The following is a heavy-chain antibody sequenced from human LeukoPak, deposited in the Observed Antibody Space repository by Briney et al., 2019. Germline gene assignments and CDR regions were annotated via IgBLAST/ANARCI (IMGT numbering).Heavy chain of an antibody. D-gene: IGHD3-3*01. CDR3: SRLVAPGVTRWFDP. CDR2: IYPGDPDA. J-gene: IGHJ5*02. CDR1: GYKFIDHL. V-gene: IGHV5-51*01. Sequence: GESLKISCKTSGYKFIDHLIGWVRQMPGKGLEWMAIIYPGDPDARYSPSFQGQVTISAEQPIHTRYPQWSSLKAAHPPTYFRSRLVAPGVTRWFDPWGQGTPVTVSS.